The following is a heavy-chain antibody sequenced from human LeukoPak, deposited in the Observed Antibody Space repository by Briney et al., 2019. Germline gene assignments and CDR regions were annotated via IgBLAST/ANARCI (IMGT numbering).Heavy chain of an antibody. D-gene: IGHD2-2*01. J-gene: IGHJ3*02. CDR1: GGTFSSYA. Sequence: SVKVPCKASGGTFSSYAISWVRQAPGQGLEWMGGIIPIFGTANYAQKFQGRVTITADESTSTAYMELSSLRSEDTAVYYCARPSYCSSTSCPDAFDIWGQGTMVTVSS. CDR2: IIPIFGTA. V-gene: IGHV1-69*01. CDR3: ARPSYCSSTSCPDAFDI.